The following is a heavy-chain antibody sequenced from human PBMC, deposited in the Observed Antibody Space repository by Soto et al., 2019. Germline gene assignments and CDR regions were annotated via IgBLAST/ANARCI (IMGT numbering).Heavy chain of an antibody. J-gene: IGHJ4*02. CDR1: GYTFTSYG. Sequence: QVQLVQSGAEVKKPGASVKVSCKPSGYTFTSYGISWVRQAPGQGLEWMGWISAYNGHTNYAQKLQGRVTMTTDTSTSTACMELRSLRSDDTAVYYCARVPEYQTMVRGEYFDYWGQGSLVTVSS. D-gene: IGHD3-10*01. CDR2: ISAYNGHT. CDR3: ARVPEYQTMVRGEYFDY. V-gene: IGHV1-18*01.